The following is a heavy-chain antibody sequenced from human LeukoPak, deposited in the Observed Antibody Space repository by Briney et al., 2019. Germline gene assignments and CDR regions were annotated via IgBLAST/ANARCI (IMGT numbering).Heavy chain of an antibody. J-gene: IGHJ6*02. Sequence: GGSLRLSYAASGFTFSDHYMSWIRQAPGKGLEWVSYISTSNSYTDYADSVKGRFTISRDNARNSLYLQMNSLRAEDTAVYFCARGHYGLDVWGQGATVTVSS. CDR1: GFTFSDHY. CDR3: ARGHYGLDV. V-gene: IGHV3-11*05. CDR2: ISTSNSYT.